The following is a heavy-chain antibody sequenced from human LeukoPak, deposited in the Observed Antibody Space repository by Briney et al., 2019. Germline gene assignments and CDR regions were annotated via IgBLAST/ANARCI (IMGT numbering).Heavy chain of an antibody. CDR3: ARRMAGWELLQRFYTDAFDI. J-gene: IGHJ3*02. CDR1: GYSFTSYW. Sequence: GESLKISCKGSGYSFTSYWIGWVRQMPGKGLEWMGIIYPGDSDTRYSPSFQGQVTISADKSISTAYLQWSSLKASDTAMYYCARRMAGWELLQRFYTDAFDIWGQGTMVTVSS. D-gene: IGHD1-26*01. V-gene: IGHV5-51*01. CDR2: IYPGDSDT.